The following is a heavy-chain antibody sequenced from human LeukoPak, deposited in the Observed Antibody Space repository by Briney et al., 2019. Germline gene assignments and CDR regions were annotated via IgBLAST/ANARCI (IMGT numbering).Heavy chain of an antibody. D-gene: IGHD2-2*01. Sequence: SVKVSCKASGGTFSSYAISWVRQAPGQGLEWMGGIIPIFGTANYAQKSQGRVTITADKSTSTAYMELSSLRSEDTAVYYCARGDIVVVPAAMRGGYYYYYGMDVWGKGTTVTVSS. CDR3: ARGDIVVVPAAMRGGYYYYYGMDV. J-gene: IGHJ6*04. V-gene: IGHV1-69*06. CDR1: GGTFSSYA. CDR2: IIPIFGTA.